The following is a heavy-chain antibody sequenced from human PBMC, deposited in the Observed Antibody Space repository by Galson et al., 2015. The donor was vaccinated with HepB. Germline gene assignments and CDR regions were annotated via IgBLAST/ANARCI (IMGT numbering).Heavy chain of an antibody. D-gene: IGHD2-8*01. CDR3: AGYCTNGVCFLDY. CDR2: IHYSGSS. Sequence: TLSLTCSVSGYSISSGSYYWSWIRQHPGKGLEWIGHIHYSGSSYYNPSLKSRVTLSVDTSKNQFALKLYSVTAADTAVYYCAGYCTNGVCFLDYWGQGTLVTVSS. J-gene: IGHJ4*02. V-gene: IGHV4-31*03. CDR1: GYSISSGSYY.